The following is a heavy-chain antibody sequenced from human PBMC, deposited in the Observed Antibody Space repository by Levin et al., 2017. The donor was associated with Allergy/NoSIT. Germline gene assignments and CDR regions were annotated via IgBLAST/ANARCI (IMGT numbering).Heavy chain of an antibody. J-gene: IGHJ4*02. V-gene: IGHV4-39*01. CDR3: ARRRHLYDYCDY. CDR2: ISYTGST. CDR1: GGSISSSDYA. Sequence: KSSETLSLTCTVSGGSISSSDYAWDWIRQPPGKGLEWIASISYTGSTSYNPSLKGRLTISVDTSKNEFSLNLYSVTAADSAVYFCARRRHLYDYCDYWGQGTLVTVSS. D-gene: IGHD5/OR15-5a*01.